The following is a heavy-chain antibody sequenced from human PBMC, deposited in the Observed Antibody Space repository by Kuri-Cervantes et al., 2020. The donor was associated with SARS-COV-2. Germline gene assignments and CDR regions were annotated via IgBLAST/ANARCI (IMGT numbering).Heavy chain of an antibody. CDR2: IYHSGST. J-gene: IGHJ4*02. D-gene: IGHD2-2*01. Sequence: SETLSLTCTVSGYSISSSYYWNWIRQPPGKGLEWIGSIYHSGSTYYNPSLKGRVTISVDTSKNQFSLKLSSVTAADTAVYHCARELGVPAATYFDYWGQGTLVTVSS. CDR3: ARELGVPAATYFDY. V-gene: IGHV4-38-2*02. CDR1: GYSISSSYY.